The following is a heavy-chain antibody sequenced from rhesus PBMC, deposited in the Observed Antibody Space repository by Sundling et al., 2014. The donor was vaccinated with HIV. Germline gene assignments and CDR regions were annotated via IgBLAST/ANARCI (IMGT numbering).Heavy chain of an antibody. Sequence: QVQLVQSGAEVKKPGSSVKVSCKASGYTFTDYYMHWVRQAPGQGLEWMGEINPKTGGTNYAQKFQGRVTMTRDTSTSTAYMELSSLRSEDTAVYYCARFCITIFGLVTIFDYWGQGVLVTVSS. CDR3: ARFCITIFGLVTIFDY. CDR2: INPKTGGT. J-gene: IGHJ4*01. CDR1: GYTFTDYY. V-gene: IGHV1-138*01. D-gene: IGHD3-3*01.